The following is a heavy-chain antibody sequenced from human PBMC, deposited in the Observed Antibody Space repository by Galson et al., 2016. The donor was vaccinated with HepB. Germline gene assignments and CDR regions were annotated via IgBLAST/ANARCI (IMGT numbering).Heavy chain of an antibody. V-gene: IGHV4-31*03. CDR3: ARWNSGFVPFDH. J-gene: IGHJ4*02. CDR2: IHHSGST. D-gene: IGHD5-12*01. Sequence: TLSLTCTVSGDSIRSGGFQWSWIRQHPGKGLEWIANIHHSGSTYYNPSLQSRLTLSVDSSKNQFSLKVTSVTAADTAIYYCARWNSGFVPFDHWGQGTLVTVSS. CDR1: GDSIRSGGFQ.